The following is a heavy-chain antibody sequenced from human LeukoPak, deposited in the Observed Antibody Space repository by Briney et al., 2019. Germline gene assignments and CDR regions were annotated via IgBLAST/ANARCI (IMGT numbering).Heavy chain of an antibody. CDR2: IYYSGST. V-gene: IGHV4-59*08. Sequence: SETLSLTCTVSGGSISSYYWSWIRQPPGKGLEWIGYIYYSGSTNYNPSPKSRVTISVDTSKNQFSLKLSSVTAADTAVYYCARLYCSSTSCYAGWFDPWGQGTLVTVSS. D-gene: IGHD2-2*01. CDR1: GGSISSYY. CDR3: ARLYCSSTSCYAGWFDP. J-gene: IGHJ5*02.